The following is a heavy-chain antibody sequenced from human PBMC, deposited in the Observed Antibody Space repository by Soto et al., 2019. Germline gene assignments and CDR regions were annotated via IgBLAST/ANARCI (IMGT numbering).Heavy chain of an antibody. CDR3: ARGKRFYDWFEP. V-gene: IGHV4-4*07. CDR2: VYSSGGT. J-gene: IGHJ5*02. CDR1: GGSMSSYY. D-gene: IGHD3-3*01. Sequence: SETLSLTCTFSGGSMSSYYWTCIRQPAGKGLEWIGRVYSSGGTHYNPSLKSRVTISLDTSKNQFSLRLLSVTDADTAVYYCARGKRFYDWFEPWGQGTLLTGSS.